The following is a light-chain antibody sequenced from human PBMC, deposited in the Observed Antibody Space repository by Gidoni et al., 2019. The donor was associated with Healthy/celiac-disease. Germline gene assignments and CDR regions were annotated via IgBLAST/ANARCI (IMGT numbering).Light chain of an antibody. CDR1: QSVLYSSNNKNY. V-gene: IGKV4-1*01. Sequence: DIVMTQSPDSLAVSLGERATINCKSSQSVLYSSNNKNYLAWYQQKPGQPQKLLIYWASTRESGVPDRFSGSGSGTDFTLTISSLQAEDVAVYYCQQYYSTLWTFGQGTKVEIK. CDR2: WAS. J-gene: IGKJ1*01. CDR3: QQYYSTLWT.